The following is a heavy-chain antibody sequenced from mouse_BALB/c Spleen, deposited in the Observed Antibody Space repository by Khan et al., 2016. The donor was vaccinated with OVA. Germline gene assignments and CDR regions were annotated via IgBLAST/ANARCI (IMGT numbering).Heavy chain of an antibody. CDR1: GYSFTGYC. V-gene: IGHV1-20*02. Sequence: VQLQQSGPELVKPGASVKISRKASGYSFTGYCMNWVMQSHGKSLEWIGRINPHIGETFYNQKFKGKATLTVDESSSTANMELRSLASEDSAVYYCARIYRSDFDYWGQGTTLTVSS. J-gene: IGHJ2*01. CDR2: INPHIGET. D-gene: IGHD1-1*01. CDR3: ARIYRSDFDY.